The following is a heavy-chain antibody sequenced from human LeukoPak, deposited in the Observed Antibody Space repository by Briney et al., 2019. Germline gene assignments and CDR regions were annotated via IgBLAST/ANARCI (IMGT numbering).Heavy chain of an antibody. Sequence: SETLSLTCTVSGGSISSYYWSWIRQPPGKGLEWIGYIYYSGSTSYNPSLKSRVTISVDTSKNQFSLKLSSVTAADTAVYYCARLYCGGDCFAGYFDYWGQGTLVTVSS. D-gene: IGHD2-21*02. V-gene: IGHV4-59*01. CDR2: IYYSGST. CDR1: GGSISSYY. J-gene: IGHJ4*02. CDR3: ARLYCGGDCFAGYFDY.